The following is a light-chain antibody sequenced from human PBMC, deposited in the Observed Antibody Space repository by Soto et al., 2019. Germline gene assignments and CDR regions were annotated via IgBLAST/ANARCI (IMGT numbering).Light chain of an antibody. CDR1: SSDVGAYNF. CDR3: SSYTRSNIFV. V-gene: IGLV2-8*01. J-gene: IGLJ1*01. CDR2: EVN. Sequence: QSALTQPPSASGSPGQSVTISCTGTSSDVGAYNFVSWYQQHPGKAPKLIIYEVNRRPSGVPDRFSGSKSGNTASLTVSGLQPEDEADYYCSSYTRSNIFVFGSGTKVTVL.